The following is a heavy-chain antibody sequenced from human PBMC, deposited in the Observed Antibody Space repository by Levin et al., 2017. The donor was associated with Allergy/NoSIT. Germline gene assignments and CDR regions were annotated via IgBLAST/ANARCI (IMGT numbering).Heavy chain of an antibody. Sequence: SQTLSLTCTVSGGSISSYYWSWIRQPAGKGLEWIGRIYTSGSTNYNPSLKSRVTMSVDTSKNQFSLKLSSVTAADTAVYYCARGLTTYYYGSGRASGAFDIWGQGTMVTVSS. V-gene: IGHV4-4*07. CDR1: GGSISSYY. CDR2: IYTSGST. CDR3: ARGLTTYYYGSGRASGAFDI. D-gene: IGHD3-10*01. J-gene: IGHJ3*02.